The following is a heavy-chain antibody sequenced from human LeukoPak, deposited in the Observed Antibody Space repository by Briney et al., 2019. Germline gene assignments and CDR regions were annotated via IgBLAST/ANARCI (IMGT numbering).Heavy chain of an antibody. CDR1: GFTFSSYA. CDR3: AKGGYCSGDSCYPDRYYWYFDL. D-gene: IGHD2-15*01. V-gene: IGHV3-23*01. Sequence: AGGSLRLSCAASGFTFSSYAMSWVRQAPGKGLEWVSAISGSGGSTFYADSVKGRFTISRDNSKNTLYLQMNSLRAEDTAVYYCAKGGYCSGDSCYPDRYYWYFDLWGRGTLVTVSS. J-gene: IGHJ2*01. CDR2: ISGSGGST.